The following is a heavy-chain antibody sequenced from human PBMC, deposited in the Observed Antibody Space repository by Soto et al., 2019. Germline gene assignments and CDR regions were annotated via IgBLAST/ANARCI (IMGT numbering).Heavy chain of an antibody. J-gene: IGHJ4*02. D-gene: IGHD2-21*01. CDR2: ISSSTSAT. CDR3: VRDSAYSFDY. V-gene: IGHV3-48*01. Sequence: GGSLRLSCAASGFALTYYNMKWVRQAPGKGLEWVSDISSSTSATYYADSVKGRFTISRDNAKNSLYLQMSNLRAEDTAIYYCVRDSAYSFDYWGQGTLVTGSS. CDR1: GFALTYYN.